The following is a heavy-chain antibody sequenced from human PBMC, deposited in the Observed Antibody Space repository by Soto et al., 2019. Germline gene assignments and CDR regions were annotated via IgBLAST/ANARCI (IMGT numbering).Heavy chain of an antibody. J-gene: IGHJ6*02. CDR3: ARASHWSSGYYHYYYAMDV. D-gene: IGHD3-22*01. Sequence: GGSLRLSCAATGSTFSVYSMTWVRQAPGKGLEWVANIKEDGSEKYYVDSVKGRFTISRDNAKNSLYLRMNSLRAEDTAVYYCARASHWSSGYYHYYYAMDVWGQGTTVTVSS. CDR2: IKEDGSEK. V-gene: IGHV3-7*01. CDR1: GSTFSVYS.